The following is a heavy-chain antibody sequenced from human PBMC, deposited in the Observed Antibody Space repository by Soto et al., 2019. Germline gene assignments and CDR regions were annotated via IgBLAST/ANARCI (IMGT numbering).Heavy chain of an antibody. V-gene: IGHV4-4*07. CDR3: AGGDPITMIGHDYYGMDV. Sequence: SETLSLTCTVSGGSISSYYWSWIQQPAGKGLEWIGRIYTSGSTNYNPSLKSRVTMSVDTSKNQFSLKLSSVTAADTAVYYWAGGDPITMIGHDYYGMDVWGQGTTVTVSS. CDR1: GGSISSYY. CDR2: IYTSGST. D-gene: IGHD3-22*01. J-gene: IGHJ6*02.